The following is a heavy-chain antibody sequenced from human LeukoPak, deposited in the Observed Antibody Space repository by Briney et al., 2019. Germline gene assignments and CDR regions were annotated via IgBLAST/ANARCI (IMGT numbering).Heavy chain of an antibody. CDR2: IIPIFGTA. Sequence: GASVKVSCKASGGTFSSYAISWVRQAPGQGLEWMGGIIPIFGTANYAQKFQGRVTITTDESTSTAYMELSSLRSEDTAVYYCARARSSSSAKVVYYYYYMDVWGEGTTVTVSS. CDR3: ARARSSSSAKVVYYYYYMDV. CDR1: GGTFSSYA. J-gene: IGHJ6*03. D-gene: IGHD6-6*01. V-gene: IGHV1-69*05.